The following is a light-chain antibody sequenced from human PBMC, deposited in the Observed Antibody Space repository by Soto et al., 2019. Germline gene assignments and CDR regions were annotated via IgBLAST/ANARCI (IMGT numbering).Light chain of an antibody. CDR3: QQYNTYPLT. J-gene: IGKJ4*01. CDR2: KAS. Sequence: DIPMTQSPSTLSASVGERVTITCRASQSISTWLAWYQQKPGKAPKLLIYKASSLESGVPSRFSGSGSGTEFTLTINSLQPDDFATYYCQQYNTYPLTFGGGTTVEIK. V-gene: IGKV1-5*03. CDR1: QSISTW.